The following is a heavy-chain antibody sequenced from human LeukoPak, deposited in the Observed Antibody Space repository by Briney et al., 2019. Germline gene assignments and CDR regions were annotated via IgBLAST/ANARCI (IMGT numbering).Heavy chain of an antibody. CDR3: AREPYYDSSGYCLDY. V-gene: IGHV3-11*01. CDR2: ISSGGSFI. Sequence: GGSLRLSCAASGFIFSDYYMSWIRQAPGKGLEWVSYISSGGSFIYYADSVKGRFTISRDNAKNSLYLQMNSLRAEDTAVYYCAREPYYDSSGYCLDYWGQGTLVTVSS. D-gene: IGHD3-22*01. J-gene: IGHJ4*02. CDR1: GFIFSDYY.